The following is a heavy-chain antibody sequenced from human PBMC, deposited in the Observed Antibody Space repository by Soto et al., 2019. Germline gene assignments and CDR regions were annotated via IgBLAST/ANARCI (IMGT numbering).Heavy chain of an antibody. CDR3: ARDCSYGSLCY. Sequence: QVQLVESGGGLVKPGGSLRLSCAASGFTFSDYYMSWIHQAPGKGLEWVSYISSSSSYTNYADSVKGRFTISRDNAKNSLYLQMNSLRAEDTAVYYCARDCSYGSLCYWGQGTLVTVSS. V-gene: IGHV3-11*05. D-gene: IGHD5-18*01. CDR1: GFTFSDYY. CDR2: ISSSSSYT. J-gene: IGHJ4*02.